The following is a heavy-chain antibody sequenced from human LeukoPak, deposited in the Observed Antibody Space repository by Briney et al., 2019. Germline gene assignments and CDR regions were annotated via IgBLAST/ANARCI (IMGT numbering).Heavy chain of an antibody. CDR2: IYHSGST. V-gene: IGHV4-38-2*02. J-gene: IGHJ4*02. D-gene: IGHD5-18*01. Sequence: SETLSLTCTVSGYSISSGYYWGWIRQPPGKGLEWIGSIYHSGSTYYNPSLKSRVTISVDTSKNQFSLKLSSVTAADTAVYYCARSGGAIQLWPFDYWGQGTLVTVSS. CDR3: ARSGGAIQLWPFDY. CDR1: GYSISSGYY.